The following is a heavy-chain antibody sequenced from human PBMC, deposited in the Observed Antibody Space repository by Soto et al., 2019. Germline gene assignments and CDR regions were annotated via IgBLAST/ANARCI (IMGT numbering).Heavy chain of an antibody. Sequence: QVQLVQSGAEMKRPGSSVKVSCQASGSTFSSYTVSWVRQAPGQGLEWMGRIIPVLGVTNYAQKFKGRVTITADKSKTRAYMELSRLRSGDTAVYYCARRRYCGADCDSKYYYGMDVWGQGTTVTVSS. D-gene: IGHD2-21*02. CDR3: ARRRYCGADCDSKYYYGMDV. V-gene: IGHV1-69*02. CDR2: IIPVLGVT. J-gene: IGHJ6*02. CDR1: GSTFSSYT.